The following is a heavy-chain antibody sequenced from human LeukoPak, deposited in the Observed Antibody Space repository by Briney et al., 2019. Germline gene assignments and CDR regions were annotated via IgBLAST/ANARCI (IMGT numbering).Heavy chain of an antibody. CDR1: GYTLTELS. V-gene: IGHV1-24*01. D-gene: IGHD6-19*01. CDR3: ATDLAVAGTFSY. CDR2: FYPEDGET. J-gene: IGHJ4*02. Sequence: ASVTVSCTVSGYTLTELSMHWVRQAPGKGLEWMGGFYPEDGETIYAQTFQGRVTITEETSTHPAYMELSRLRSEDTAVYYCATDLAVAGTFSYWGQGTLVTVSS.